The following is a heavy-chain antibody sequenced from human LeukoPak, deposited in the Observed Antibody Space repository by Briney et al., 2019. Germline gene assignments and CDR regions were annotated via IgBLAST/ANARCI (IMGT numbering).Heavy chain of an antibody. CDR3: AKCTTMIVVVNSYFQH. CDR2: ISGSGGST. D-gene: IGHD3-22*01. V-gene: IGHV3-23*01. CDR1: GFTFSSYA. Sequence: GGSLRLSCAASGFTFSSYAMSWVRRAPGKGLEWVSAISGSGGSTYYADSVKGRFTISRDNSKNTLYLQMNSLRAEDTAVYYCAKCTTMIVVVNSYFQHWGQGTLVTVSS. J-gene: IGHJ1*01.